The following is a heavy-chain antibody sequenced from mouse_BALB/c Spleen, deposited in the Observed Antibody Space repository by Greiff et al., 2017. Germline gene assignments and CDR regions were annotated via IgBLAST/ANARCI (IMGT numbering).Heavy chain of an antibody. V-gene: IGHV1-54*01. Sequence: LQESGAELVRPGTSVKVSCKASGYAFTNYLIEWVKQRPGQGLEWIGVINPGSGGTNYNEKFKGKATLTADKSSSTAYMQLSSLTSDDSAVYFCARSYYGYDAMDYWGQGTSVTVSS. CDR3: ARSYYGYDAMDY. CDR2: INPGSGGT. J-gene: IGHJ4*01. D-gene: IGHD1-2*01. CDR1: GYAFTNYL.